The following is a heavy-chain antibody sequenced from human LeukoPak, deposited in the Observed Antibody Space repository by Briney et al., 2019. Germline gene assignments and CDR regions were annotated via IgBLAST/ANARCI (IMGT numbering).Heavy chain of an antibody. CDR1: GYTFTSYG. Sequence: ASVMVSCKASGYTFTSYGISWVRQAPGQGLEWMGWISAYNGNTNYAQKLQGRVTMTTDTSTSTAYMELRSLRSDDTAVYYCARDSSGWYSYYYYGMDVWGQGTTVTVSS. CDR3: ARDSSGWYSYYYYGMDV. V-gene: IGHV1-18*01. D-gene: IGHD6-19*01. CDR2: ISAYNGNT. J-gene: IGHJ6*02.